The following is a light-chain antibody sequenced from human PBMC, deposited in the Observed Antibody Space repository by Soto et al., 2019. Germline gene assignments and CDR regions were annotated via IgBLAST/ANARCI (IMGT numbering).Light chain of an antibody. J-gene: IGKJ1*01. CDR1: QSVLYSSKNKNY. Sequence: DIVMTQSPDSLAVSLGERATINCKSSQSVLYSSKNKNYLAWYQQKPGQPPKLLIYWASIRESGVPDRFSGSGSGTDFTLTISSLQAEDVAVYYCQQYYTTLWTFGQGTKVEIK. CDR3: QQYYTTLWT. CDR2: WAS. V-gene: IGKV4-1*01.